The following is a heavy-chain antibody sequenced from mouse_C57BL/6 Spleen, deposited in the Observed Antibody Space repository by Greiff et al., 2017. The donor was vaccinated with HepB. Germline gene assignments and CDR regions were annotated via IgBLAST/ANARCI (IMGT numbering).Heavy chain of an antibody. D-gene: IGHD2-3*01. Sequence: EVKVVESGGGLVKPGGSLKLSCAASGFTFSSYAMSWVRQTPEKRLEWVATISDGGSYTYYPDNVKGRFTISRDNAKNNLYLQMSHLKSEDTAMYYCARDHDGFTYWGQGTLVTVSA. J-gene: IGHJ3*01. V-gene: IGHV5-4*01. CDR2: ISDGGSYT. CDR3: ARDHDGFTY. CDR1: GFTFSSYA.